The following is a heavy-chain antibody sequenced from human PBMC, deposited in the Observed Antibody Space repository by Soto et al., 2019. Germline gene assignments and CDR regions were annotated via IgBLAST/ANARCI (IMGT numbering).Heavy chain of an antibody. J-gene: IGHJ5*02. Sequence: SQTLSLTCAISGDSVSSNSAAWNWIRQSPSRGLEWLGRTYYRSKWYNDYAVSVKSRITINPDTSKNQFSLQLNSVTPEDTAVYYCARDAEGSGLNNNWFAPWGQGTLVTVSS. CDR1: GDSVSSNSAA. V-gene: IGHV6-1*01. CDR3: ARDAEGSGLNNNWFAP. CDR2: TYYRSKWYN. D-gene: IGHD3-10*01.